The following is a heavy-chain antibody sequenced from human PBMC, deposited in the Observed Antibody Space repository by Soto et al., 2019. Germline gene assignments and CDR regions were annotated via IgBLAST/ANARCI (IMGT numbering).Heavy chain of an antibody. D-gene: IGHD3-3*01. CDR3: ARPLRSRCLIGPFDP. CDR2: IYYTGST. J-gene: IGHJ5*02. V-gene: IGHV4-59*08. CDR1: GAPISSYY. Sequence: QVQLQESGPGLVKPSETLSLTCTVSGAPISSYYWSWIRQPPGMGLEWIGNIYYTGSTNYNPSLKSRVTISVDTSKNQFSLKLNSVTAADTAVYYCARPLRSRCLIGPFDPWGQGTLVTVSS.